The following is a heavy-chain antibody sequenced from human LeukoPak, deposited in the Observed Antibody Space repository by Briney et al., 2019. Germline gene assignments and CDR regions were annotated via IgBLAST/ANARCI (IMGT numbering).Heavy chain of an antibody. Sequence: PGGSLRLSCAASGFTFSSYSMNWVRQAPGKGLEWVSSISSSSSYIYYADSVKGRFTISRDNAKNSLYLQMNSLRAEDTAVYYCAREPGGVPADLDYWGQGTLVTASS. CDR2: ISSSSSYI. V-gene: IGHV3-21*01. CDR3: AREPGGVPADLDY. D-gene: IGHD2-2*01. CDR1: GFTFSSYS. J-gene: IGHJ4*02.